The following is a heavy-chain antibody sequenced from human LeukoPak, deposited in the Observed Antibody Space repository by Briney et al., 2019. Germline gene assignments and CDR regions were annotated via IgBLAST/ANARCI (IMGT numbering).Heavy chain of an antibody. CDR1: GFTFTTYH. Sequence: GGSLRLSCAASGFTFTTYHMHWVRQAPGKGLEWLSFIRNDESDKYYTDSVKGRFTISRDNSKNTVYLQMNSLRVEDTAVYYCARGLRWGITMVRARTYFDYWGQGTLVTVSS. J-gene: IGHJ4*02. CDR2: IRNDESDK. D-gene: IGHD3-10*01. CDR3: ARGLRWGITMVRARTYFDY. V-gene: IGHV3-30*02.